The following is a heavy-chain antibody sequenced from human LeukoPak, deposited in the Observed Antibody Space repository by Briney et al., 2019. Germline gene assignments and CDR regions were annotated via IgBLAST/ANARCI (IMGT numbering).Heavy chain of an antibody. D-gene: IGHD6-13*01. CDR1: GGSFSGYY. CDR2: INHSGST. Sequence: SETLSLTCAVYGGSFSGYYWSWIRQPPGKGLEWIGEINHSGSTNYNPSLKSRVTISVDTSKNQFSLKLSSVTAADTAVYYCARGGKAAAGYYYYYYGMDVWGQGTTVTVS. V-gene: IGHV4-34*01. J-gene: IGHJ6*02. CDR3: ARGGKAAAGYYYYYYGMDV.